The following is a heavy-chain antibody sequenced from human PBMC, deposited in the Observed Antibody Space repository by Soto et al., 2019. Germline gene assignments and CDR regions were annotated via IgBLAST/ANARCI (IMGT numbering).Heavy chain of an antibody. CDR3: ARHGASGSGWWGH. J-gene: IGHJ4*02. V-gene: IGHV4-59*08. CDR2: IYYSGST. Sequence: ADTLSHTCIISGFAMNNNYWIWIRQPPGKALEWIGYIYYSGSTEYNPSLKSRATISVDTSKNQFSLKLNSVTAADTAVYYCARHGASGSGWWGHWGQGSLVTVSS. D-gene: IGHD6-19*01. CDR1: GFAMNNNY.